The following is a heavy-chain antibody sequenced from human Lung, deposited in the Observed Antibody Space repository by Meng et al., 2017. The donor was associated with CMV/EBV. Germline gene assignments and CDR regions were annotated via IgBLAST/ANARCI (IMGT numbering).Heavy chain of an antibody. CDR2: ISSSGTYI. CDR3: ARDVIPRSSAYFGIYYFYALHV. J-gene: IGHJ6*02. D-gene: IGHD2/OR15-2a*01. V-gene: IGHV3-21*01. Sequence: GESLKISCVASGFTFSTYSMNWVRQAPGKGLEWVSSISSSGTYIYYIDSVKGRFTISRDNAQNSLYLQMNSLRAEDTAVYYCARDVIPRSSAYFGIYYFYALHVWGQGTTVTVSS. CDR1: GFTFSTYS.